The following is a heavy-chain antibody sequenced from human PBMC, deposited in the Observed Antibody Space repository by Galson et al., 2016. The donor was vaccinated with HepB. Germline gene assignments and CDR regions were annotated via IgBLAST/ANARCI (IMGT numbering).Heavy chain of an antibody. CDR2: IDWDDDK. D-gene: IGHD2-2*01. J-gene: IGHJ3*02. V-gene: IGHV2-70*10. CDR3: ARPYCTSAGCYYDAFDI. Sequence: PALVKPTQTLTLTCNLSGFSLSTSAMSVSWIRQPPGKALEWVARIDWDDDKYYSTSLKSRLTISKDTSNNQVVLTMTNMDSVDPATYYCARPYCTSAGCYYDAFDIRGQGTMVTVSS. CDR1: GFSLSTSAMS.